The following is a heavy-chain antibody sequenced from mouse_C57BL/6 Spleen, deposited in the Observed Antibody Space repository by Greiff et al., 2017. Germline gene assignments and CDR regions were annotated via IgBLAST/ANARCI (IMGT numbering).Heavy chain of an antibody. J-gene: IGHJ2*01. CDR2: IYPGSGST. CDR3: ARFPIATVVSVDY. V-gene: IGHV1-55*01. CDR1: GYTFTSYW. Sequence: QVQLQQPGAELVKPGASVKMSCKASGYTFTSYWITWVKQRPGQGLEWIGDIYPGSGSTNYNEKFKSKATLTVDTSSSTAYMQLSSLTSEVSAVYYCARFPIATVVSVDYWCQGTTLTVSS. D-gene: IGHD1-1*01.